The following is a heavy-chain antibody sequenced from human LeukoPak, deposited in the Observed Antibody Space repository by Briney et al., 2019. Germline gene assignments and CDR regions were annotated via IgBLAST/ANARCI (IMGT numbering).Heavy chain of an antibody. CDR1: GYTFTSYG. D-gene: IGHD6-19*01. V-gene: IGHV1-18*01. Sequence: ASVKVSCKASGYTFTSYGISWVRQAPGQGLEWMGWISAYNGNTNYAQKLQGRVTMTTDTSTSTAYMERRSVRSDDTAVYYCARESAGLGDYYYVMDFWGQGTTVTVSS. J-gene: IGHJ6*02. CDR2: ISAYNGNT. CDR3: ARESAGLGDYYYVMDF.